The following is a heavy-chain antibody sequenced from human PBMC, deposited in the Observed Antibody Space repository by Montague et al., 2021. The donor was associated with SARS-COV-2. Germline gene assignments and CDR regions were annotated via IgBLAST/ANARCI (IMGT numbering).Heavy chain of an antibody. CDR1: GGSISSYY. D-gene: IGHD2-15*01. CDR2: ISYSGFS. V-gene: IGHV4-59*01. Sequence: SETLSLTCTVSGGSISSYYWTWIRQPPGKGLEWIGYISYSGFSNQNPPLRGRVTISLDTSKYQFSLKLTSVTAADTAVYYCAGIKPGRLFGWFDLWGQGTLVTVSS. J-gene: IGHJ5*02. CDR3: AGIKPGRLFGWFDL.